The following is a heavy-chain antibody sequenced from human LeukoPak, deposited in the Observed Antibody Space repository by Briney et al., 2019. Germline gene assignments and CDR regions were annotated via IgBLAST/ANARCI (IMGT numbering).Heavy chain of an antibody. CDR3: ARAGFGELFGPPIDAFDI. Sequence: PGGSLRLSCAASGFTVSSNYMSWVRQAPGKGLEWVSVIYSGGSTYYADSVKGRFTISRDNSKNTLYLQMDSLRAEDTAVYYCARAGFGELFGPPIDAFDIWGQGTMVTVSS. D-gene: IGHD3-10*01. CDR1: GFTVSSNY. V-gene: IGHV3-66*01. J-gene: IGHJ3*02. CDR2: IYSGGST.